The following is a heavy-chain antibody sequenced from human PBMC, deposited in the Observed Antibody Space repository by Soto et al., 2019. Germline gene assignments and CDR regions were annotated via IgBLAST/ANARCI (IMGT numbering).Heavy chain of an antibody. CDR3: ARDDSIKRNYYCSGLDV. CDR2: IQCSGST. CDR1: GGSISSGGYY. J-gene: IGHJ6*02. V-gene: IGHV4-31*03. D-gene: IGHD2-15*01. Sequence: QVQLQESGPGLVKPSQTLSLTCTVSGGSISSGGYYWSWVRQHPGKGLEWIGYIQCSGSTYYNPSLKSRVTISLDTSKNQFSPRRRSVTAAATAVYYCARDDSIKRNYYCSGLDVWGQGTTVTVS.